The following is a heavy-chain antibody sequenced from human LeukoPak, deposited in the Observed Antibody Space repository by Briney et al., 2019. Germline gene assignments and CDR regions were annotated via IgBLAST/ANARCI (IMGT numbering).Heavy chain of an antibody. D-gene: IGHD6-19*01. CDR3: ARRRSGWCFDY. V-gene: IGHV4-4*02. J-gene: IGHJ4*02. CDR1: GGSISSSNW. Sequence: SETLSLTCAVSGGSISSSNWWSWVRQPPGKGLEWIGEIYHSGSTNYNPSLKSRVTISVDTSKNQFSLKLSSVTAADTAVYYCARRRSGWCFDYWGQGTLVTVSS. CDR2: IYHSGST.